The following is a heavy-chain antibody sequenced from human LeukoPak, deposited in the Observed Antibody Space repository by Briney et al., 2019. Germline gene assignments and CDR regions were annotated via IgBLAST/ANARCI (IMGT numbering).Heavy chain of an antibody. CDR2: INHSGST. V-gene: IGHV4-34*01. CDR3: ASRSIAVAGTEWNFDY. Sequence: SETLSLTCAVYGGSFSGYYWSWIRQPPGKGLEWIGEINHSGSTNYNPSLTSRVTISVDTSKNQFSLKLSSVSAADTAVYYCASRSIAVAGTEWNFDYWGQGTLVTVSS. CDR1: GGSFSGYY. D-gene: IGHD6-19*01. J-gene: IGHJ4*02.